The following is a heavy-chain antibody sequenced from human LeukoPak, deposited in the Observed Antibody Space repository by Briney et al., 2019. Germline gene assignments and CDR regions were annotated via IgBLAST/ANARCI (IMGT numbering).Heavy chain of an antibody. CDR3: ARDRTAMVFNFDY. D-gene: IGHD5-18*01. V-gene: IGHV3-21*01. CDR1: GFTFSSYS. CDR2: ISSSSSYI. J-gene: IGHJ4*02. Sequence: GGSLTLSCAASGFTFSSYSMNWVRQAPGKGLEWVSSISSSSSYIYYADSVKGRFTISRDNAKNSLYLQMNSLRAEDTAVYYCARDRTAMVFNFDYWGQGTLVTVSS.